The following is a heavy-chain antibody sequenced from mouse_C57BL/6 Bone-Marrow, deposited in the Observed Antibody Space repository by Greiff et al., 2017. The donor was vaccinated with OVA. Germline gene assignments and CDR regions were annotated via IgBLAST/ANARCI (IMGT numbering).Heavy chain of an antibody. CDR2: IDPSDSET. Sequence: QVQLQQPGAELVRPGSSVKLSCKASGYTFTSYWMHWVKQRPIQGLEWIGNIDPSDSETHYNQKFKDKATLTVDKSSSTAYMQLSSLTSEDSAVYYCASLHYYDYDDYWGQGTTLTVSS. V-gene: IGHV1-52*01. CDR1: GYTFTSYW. J-gene: IGHJ2*01. D-gene: IGHD2-4*01. CDR3: ASLHYYDYDDY.